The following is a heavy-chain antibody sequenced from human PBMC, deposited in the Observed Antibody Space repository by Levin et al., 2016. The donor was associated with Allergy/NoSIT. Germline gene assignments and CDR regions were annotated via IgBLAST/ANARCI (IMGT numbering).Heavy chain of an antibody. J-gene: IGHJ4*02. D-gene: IGHD5-18*01. Sequence: WIRQPPGKGLEWIGEINHSGSTNYNPSLKSRVTISVDTSKNQFSLKLSSVTAADTAVYYCARGGYSYGYRGFTDYWGQGTLVTVSS. V-gene: IGHV4-34*01. CDR3: ARGGYSYGYRGFTDY. CDR2: INHSGST.